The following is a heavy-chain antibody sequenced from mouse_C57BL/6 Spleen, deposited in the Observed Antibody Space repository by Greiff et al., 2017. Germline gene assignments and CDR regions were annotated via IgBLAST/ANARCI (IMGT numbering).Heavy chain of an antibody. Sequence: VMLVESGAELVRPGASVKLSCKASGYTFTDYYINWVKQRPGQGLEWIARIYPGSGNTYYNEKFKGKATLTAEKSSSTAYMQLSSLTSEDSAVYFCAREGYYYGSSWYFDVWGTGTTVTVSS. D-gene: IGHD1-1*01. CDR3: AREGYYYGSSWYFDV. CDR1: GYTFTDYY. J-gene: IGHJ1*03. CDR2: IYPGSGNT. V-gene: IGHV1-76*01.